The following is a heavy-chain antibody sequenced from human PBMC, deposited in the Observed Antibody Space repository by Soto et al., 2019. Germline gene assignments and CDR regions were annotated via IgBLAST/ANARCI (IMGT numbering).Heavy chain of an antibody. V-gene: IGHV4-38-2*02. CDR2: IYDTGST. CDR1: GYSISSGYY. CDR3: ARESCVSTSCNNKVDF. D-gene: IGHD2-2*02. J-gene: IGHJ4*02. Sequence: SETLSLTCADSGYSISSGYYWGWIRQPPGKGLEWIGTIYDTGSTYYNPSLKSRVTISLDTSKNQFSLKLSSVTAADTAVYYCARESCVSTSCNNKVDFWGQGTLVTVSS.